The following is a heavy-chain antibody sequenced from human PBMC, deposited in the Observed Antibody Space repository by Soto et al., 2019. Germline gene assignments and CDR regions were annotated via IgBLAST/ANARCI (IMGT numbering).Heavy chain of an antibody. CDR1: GITFSNDW. J-gene: IGHJ3*02. CDR3: TTTRPGTNVFDN. D-gene: IGHD6-13*01. CDR2: IRSKTDGGTT. Sequence: EVQLVESGGGLVEPGGPLRLSCAASGITFSNDWMNWVRKAPGKGLEYIGRIRSKTDGGTTEYAAPVEGRFTVSRDDSKNTLYLQMSGLKTEDTAVYYCTTTRPGTNVFDNWGQWTLVTVSS. V-gene: IGHV3-15*01.